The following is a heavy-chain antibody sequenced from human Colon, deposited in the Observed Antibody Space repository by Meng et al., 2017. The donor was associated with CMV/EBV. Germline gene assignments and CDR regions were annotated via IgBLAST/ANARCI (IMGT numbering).Heavy chain of an antibody. Sequence: KVSCKGSGYRFTSYWIGWVRQMPGKGLEWMGIIYPGDSDTRYSPSFQGQVTISADKSISTAYLQWSSLKASDTAMYYCARQYCSSTSCYEGNFDYWGQGTLVTVSS. CDR3: ARQYCSSTSCYEGNFDY. J-gene: IGHJ4*02. V-gene: IGHV5-51*01. CDR2: IYPGDSDT. CDR1: GYRFTSYW. D-gene: IGHD2-2*01.